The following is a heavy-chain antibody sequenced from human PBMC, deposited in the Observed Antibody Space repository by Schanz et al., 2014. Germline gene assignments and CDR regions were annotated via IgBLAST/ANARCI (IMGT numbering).Heavy chain of an antibody. V-gene: IGHV1-8*01. CDR3: ARLGTGMAVAGSVIDSEYYYMDV. D-gene: IGHD6-19*01. Sequence: QVHLVQSGAEVKKPGASVKVSCKASGYNITSNDVTWVRQATGQGLEWMGWMNPNSGNTGYAQKFPGRVNMTRNTSISTAYMELSSLRSEDTAVYYCARLGTGMAVAGSVIDSEYYYMDVWGEGTTVTVSS. J-gene: IGHJ6*03. CDR2: MNPNSGNT. CDR1: GYNITSND.